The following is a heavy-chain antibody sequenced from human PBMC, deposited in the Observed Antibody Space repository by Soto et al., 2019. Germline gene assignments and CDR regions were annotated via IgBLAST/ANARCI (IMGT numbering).Heavy chain of an antibody. D-gene: IGHD1-26*01. J-gene: IGHJ5*02. CDR2: INTDGSRT. Sequence: QAPGKGLVWVSRINTDGSRTNYADSVKGRFTISRDNAKNTLYLQMNSLRAEDTAVYYCARVATGSYNWFDPWGQGTQVTVSS. V-gene: IGHV3-74*01. CDR3: ARVATGSYNWFDP.